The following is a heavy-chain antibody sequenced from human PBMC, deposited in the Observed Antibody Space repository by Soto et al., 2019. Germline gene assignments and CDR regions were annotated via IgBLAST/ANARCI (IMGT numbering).Heavy chain of an antibody. Sequence: XETLSLTCAVDGGSVSGYFWSWIRQPPGKGLEWIGEINHSGTTSYSPSLDSRVTTSVDTSKNQFSLRLSSVTAADTAIYYCARRYCSDSYCSYFDYWGRGTLVTVSS. D-gene: IGHD2-15*01. CDR2: INHSGTT. V-gene: IGHV4-34*01. CDR3: ARRYCSDSYCSYFDY. CDR1: GGSVSGYF. J-gene: IGHJ4*02.